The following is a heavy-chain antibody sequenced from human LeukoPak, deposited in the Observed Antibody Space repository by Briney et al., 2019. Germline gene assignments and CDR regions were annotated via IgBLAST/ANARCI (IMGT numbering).Heavy chain of an antibody. CDR3: AKSRSYNWFDP. CDR2: ISGSGGST. V-gene: IGHV3-23*01. J-gene: IGHJ5*02. Sequence: TGGSLRLSCVASGFTFSNYGMNWVRQAPGKGLEWVSAISGSGGSTYYADSVKGRFTISRDNSKNTLYLQMNSLRAEDTAVYYCAKSRSYNWFDPWGQGTLVTVSS. CDR1: GFTFSNYG.